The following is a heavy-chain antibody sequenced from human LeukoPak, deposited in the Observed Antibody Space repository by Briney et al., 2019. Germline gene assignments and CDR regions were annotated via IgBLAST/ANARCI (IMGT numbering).Heavy chain of an antibody. D-gene: IGHD3-16*02. J-gene: IGHJ4*02. V-gene: IGHV3-48*03. CDR3: ARGPPRPVWGSYRYLDY. Sequence: GGSLRLSCAASGFTFSSYEMNWVRQAPGKGLEWVSYISSSGSTIYYADSVKGRFTISRDNAKNSLYLQMNSLRAEDTAVYYCARGPPRPVWGSYRYLDYWAREPWSPSPQ. CDR1: GFTFSSYE. CDR2: ISSSGSTI.